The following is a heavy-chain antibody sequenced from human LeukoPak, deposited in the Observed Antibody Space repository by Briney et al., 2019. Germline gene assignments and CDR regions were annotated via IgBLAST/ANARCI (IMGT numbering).Heavy chain of an antibody. Sequence: GGSLRLSCAASGFTFSSYWMSWVRQAPGKGLEWVSFIYSGSTHYSDSVKGRFTISRDNSKNTLYLQMNSLRAEDTAVYYCARRAGAYSHPYDYWGQGTLVTVSS. CDR2: IYSGST. CDR3: ARRAGAYSHPYDY. CDR1: GFTFSSYW. J-gene: IGHJ4*02. V-gene: IGHV3-53*01. D-gene: IGHD4/OR15-4a*01.